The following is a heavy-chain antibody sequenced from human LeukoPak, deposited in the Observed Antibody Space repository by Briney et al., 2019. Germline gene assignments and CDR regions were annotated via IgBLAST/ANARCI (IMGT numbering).Heavy chain of an antibody. V-gene: IGHV4-4*07. CDR1: GGSISSYY. J-gene: IGHJ4*02. D-gene: IGHD3-22*01. CDR2: IYTSGST. CDR3: ARGRSYYYDSSGYYYPRFGYYFDY. Sequence: SETLSLTCTVSGGSISSYYWSWIRQPAGKGLEWIGRIYTSGSTNYNPSLKSRVTMSVDTSKNQFSLKLSSVTAADTAVYYCARGRSYYYDSSGYYYPRFGYYFDYWGQGTLVTVSS.